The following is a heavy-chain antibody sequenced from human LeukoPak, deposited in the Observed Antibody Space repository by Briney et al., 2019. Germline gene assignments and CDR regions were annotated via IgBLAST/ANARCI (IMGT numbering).Heavy chain of an antibody. CDR3: ARGYADAYYYYGLDV. CDR1: GFSFDDYG. CDR2: ISWNGNKL. D-gene: IGHD5-12*01. J-gene: IGHJ6*02. V-gene: IGHV3-20*04. Sequence: GGSLRLSCAASGFSFDDYGMSWVRQAPGKGLEWVSGISWNGNKLGYADSVKGRFTISKDNAKNALDLQMNSLRVEDTALYYCARGYADAYYYYGLDVWGHGTTVTVSS.